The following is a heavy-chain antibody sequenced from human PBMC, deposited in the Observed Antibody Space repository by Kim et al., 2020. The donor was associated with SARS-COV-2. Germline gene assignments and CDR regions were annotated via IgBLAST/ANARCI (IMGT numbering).Heavy chain of an antibody. CDR2: INHSGST. CDR1: GGSFSGYY. J-gene: IGHJ4*02. V-gene: IGHV4-34*01. Sequence: SETLSLTCAVYGGSFSGYYWSWIRQPPGKGLEWIGEINHSGSTNYNPSLKSRVTISVDTSKNQFSLKLSSVTAADTAVYYCARVTTVTTSFGYWGQGTLVTVSS. D-gene: IGHD4-17*01. CDR3: ARVTTVTTSFGY.